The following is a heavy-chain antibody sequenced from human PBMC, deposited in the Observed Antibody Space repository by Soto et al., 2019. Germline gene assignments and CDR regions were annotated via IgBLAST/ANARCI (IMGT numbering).Heavy chain of an antibody. J-gene: IGHJ6*02. V-gene: IGHV3-23*04. Sequence: DEQLVESGGGSLQPGGSLRLSCAASGFSFRNYAMTWVRQSPGKGLEWVSLISSGGGTTNYADSVKGRFSISRDNSQNMLYLQMNGLRGEDTDLYYCEKLKGGLGPFYGVDAWGQGTKVIVSS. CDR2: ISSGGGTT. D-gene: IGHD3-16*01. CDR3: EKLKGGLGPFYGVDA. CDR1: GFSFRNYA.